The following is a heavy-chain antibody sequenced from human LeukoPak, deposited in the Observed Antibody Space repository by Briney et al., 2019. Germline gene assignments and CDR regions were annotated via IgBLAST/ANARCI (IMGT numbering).Heavy chain of an antibody. CDR3: ARQKGFVVVPAAGKDYYYMDV. CDR2: INHSGST. CDR1: VGSFSGYY. Sequence: SETLSLTCAVYVGSFSGYYWSWIRQPPGKGLEWIGEINHSGSTNYNPSLKSRVTISVDTSKNQFSLKLSSVTAADTAVYYCARQKGFVVVPAAGKDYYYMDVWGKGTTVTVSS. D-gene: IGHD2-2*01. J-gene: IGHJ6*03. V-gene: IGHV4-34*01.